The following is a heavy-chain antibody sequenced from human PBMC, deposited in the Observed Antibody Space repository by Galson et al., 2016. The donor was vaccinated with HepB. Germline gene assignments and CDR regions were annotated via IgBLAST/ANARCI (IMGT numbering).Heavy chain of an antibody. CDR2: IDWDDDK. D-gene: IGHD4-17*01. V-gene: IGHV2-70*01. J-gene: IGHJ3*02. Sequence: PALVKPTQTLTLTCTFSGFSLTTDGMCVSWIRQPPGKPLGWLALIDWDDDKYYSPSLQTRLTISKDTSKNQVVLTMTTLDPVDTAAYYCARSTLTTVTSYPFDIWGQGTVVTVSS. CDR1: GFSLTTDGMC. CDR3: ARSTLTTVTSYPFDI.